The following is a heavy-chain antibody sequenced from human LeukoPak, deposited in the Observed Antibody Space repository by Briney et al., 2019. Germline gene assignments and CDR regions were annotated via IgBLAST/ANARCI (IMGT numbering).Heavy chain of an antibody. J-gene: IGHJ3*01. D-gene: IGHD1-1*01. Sequence: ASVKVSCKASGYTFTSYTIHWVRQAPGQSLEWMGWINIGRGDSKCSQEFQGRVTLSRDTSATTAYLKVSSLRPEDMAVYYCARERGTRDAFDFWGQGTMVTISS. CDR3: ARERGTRDAFDF. CDR1: GYTFTSYT. CDR2: INIGRGDS. V-gene: IGHV1-3*03.